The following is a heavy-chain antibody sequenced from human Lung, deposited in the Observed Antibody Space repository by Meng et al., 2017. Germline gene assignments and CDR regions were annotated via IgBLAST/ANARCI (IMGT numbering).Heavy chain of an antibody. J-gene: IGHJ4*02. Sequence: QGQLRQWGAGLLTPSETLSPTCVVAGGSFSDYYWSWIRQPPGKGLEWIGEINHSGSTNYNPSLESRATISVDTSQNNLSLKLSSVTAADSAVYYCARGPTTMAHDFDYWGQGTLVTVSS. V-gene: IGHV4-34*01. CDR1: GGSFSDYY. CDR3: ARGPTTMAHDFDY. D-gene: IGHD4-11*01. CDR2: INHSGST.